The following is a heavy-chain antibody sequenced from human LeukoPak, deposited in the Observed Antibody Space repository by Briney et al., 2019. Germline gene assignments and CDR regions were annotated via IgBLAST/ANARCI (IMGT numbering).Heavy chain of an antibody. V-gene: IGHV1-8*01. CDR3: ARGRLWFGEPSPDY. CDR2: MNPNSGNT. J-gene: IGHJ4*02. D-gene: IGHD3-10*01. CDR1: GYTFTSYD. Sequence: ASVKVSCKASGYTFTSYDINWVRQATGQGLEWMGWMNPNSGNTGYAQKFQGRVTMTRNTSISTAYMELSSLRSEDTAVYYCARGRLWFGEPSPDYWGQGTLVTVSS.